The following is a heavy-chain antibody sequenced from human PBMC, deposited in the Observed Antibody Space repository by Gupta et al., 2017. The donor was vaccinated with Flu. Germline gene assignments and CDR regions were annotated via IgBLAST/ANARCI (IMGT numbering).Heavy chain of an antibody. J-gene: IGHJ4*02. V-gene: IGHV3-13*01. D-gene: IGHD5-18*01. CDR1: GFTFSSYD. CDR3: VRGLGADYTAWGYFDY. Sequence: EVQLVEYGGGSVQPGGSMRLSCAASGFTFSSYDMHWVRQSPGKGLEWLSVIGTAANTFYPGSVKGRFTISRENAKISLYLHMGSLTAGDTAVYYCVRGLGADYTAWGYFDYWGPGVFVTVSS. CDR2: IGTAANT.